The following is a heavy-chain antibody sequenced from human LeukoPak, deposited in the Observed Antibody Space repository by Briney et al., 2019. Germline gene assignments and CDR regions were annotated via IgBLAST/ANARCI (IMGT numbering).Heavy chain of an antibody. Sequence: SQTLSLTCAISGDSVFSNSETWNWIRQSPSRGLEWLGRTYYRSKWYYDYALSVRGRITVNPDTSKNQFSLQLNSVTPEDTAVYYCARDGPGADTNFDHWGQGTLVTVSS. J-gene: IGHJ4*02. CDR3: ARDGPGADTNFDH. CDR1: GDSVFSNSET. CDR2: TYYRSKWYY. V-gene: IGHV6-1*01.